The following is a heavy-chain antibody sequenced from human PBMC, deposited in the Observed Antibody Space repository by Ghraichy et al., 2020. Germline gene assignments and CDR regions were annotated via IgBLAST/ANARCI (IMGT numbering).Heavy chain of an antibody. Sequence: LRLSCTVSGGSISSGSYYWSWIRQPAGKGLEWIGRIYTSGSTNYNPSLKSRVTISVDTSKNQFSLKLSSVTAADTAVYYCATEKYYDFWSGYYTGGYYFDYWGQGTLVTVSS. D-gene: IGHD3-3*01. CDR2: IYTSGST. V-gene: IGHV4-61*02. J-gene: IGHJ4*02. CDR1: GGSISSGSYY. CDR3: ATEKYYDFWSGYYTGGYYFDY.